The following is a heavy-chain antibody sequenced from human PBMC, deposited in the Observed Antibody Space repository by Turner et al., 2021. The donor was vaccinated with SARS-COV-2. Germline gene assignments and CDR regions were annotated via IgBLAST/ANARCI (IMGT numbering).Heavy chain of an antibody. CDR3: ASHRVGATIYYDYGMDV. V-gene: IGHV4-39*01. J-gene: IGHJ6*02. CDR2: AYYKGNT. Sequence: QLQLQESGPGLMKSSETLSLPCTVSGGSVRSSRYYWGWIRQPPGKGLEWIGNAYYKGNTYYNPSLKSRVTISVDTSKNQFSLNLNSVTAADTAMYYCASHRVGATIYYDYGMDVWGQGATVTVSS. D-gene: IGHD1-26*01. CDR1: GGSVRSSRYY.